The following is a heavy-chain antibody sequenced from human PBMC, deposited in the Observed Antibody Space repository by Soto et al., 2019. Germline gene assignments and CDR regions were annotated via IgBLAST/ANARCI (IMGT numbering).Heavy chain of an antibody. CDR3: AGGITIFGVGSMDV. Sequence: PGGSLRLSCAASGFTFSSYSMNWVHQAPGKGLEWVSSISSSSSYIYYADSVKGRFTISRDNAKNSLYLQMNSLRAEDTAVYYCAGGITIFGVGSMDVWGQGTTVTVYS. CDR1: GFTFSSYS. V-gene: IGHV3-21*01. CDR2: ISSSSSYI. D-gene: IGHD3-3*01. J-gene: IGHJ6*02.